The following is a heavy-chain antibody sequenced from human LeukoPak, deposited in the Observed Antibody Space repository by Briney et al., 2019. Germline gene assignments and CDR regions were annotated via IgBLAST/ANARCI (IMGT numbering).Heavy chain of an antibody. CDR3: AKDWNWAIDY. D-gene: IGHD1-7*01. CDR2: ISWDGGST. V-gene: IGHV3-43D*03. CDR1: GFTFDDYA. Sequence: AGGSLRLSCAASGFTFDDYAMHWVRQAPGKGLEWVSLISWDGGSTDYADSVKGRFTISRDNSKNTLFLQMNNLRVEDMAVFYCAKDWNWAIDYWGQGTLVTVSS. J-gene: IGHJ4*02.